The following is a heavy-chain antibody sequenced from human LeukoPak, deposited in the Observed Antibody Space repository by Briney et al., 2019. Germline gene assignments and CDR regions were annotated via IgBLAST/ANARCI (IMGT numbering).Heavy chain of an antibody. CDR1: GFTVITND. CDR3: ARDLGPGQYYYYYIDV. V-gene: IGHV3-7*01. Sequence: GGSLRLSCAASGFTVITNDMTWVRQAPGKGLEWVANIKQDGSEKYYVDSVKGRFTISRDNAKNSLYLQMNSLRAEDTAVYYCARDLGPGQYYYYYIDVWGKGTTVTVSS. J-gene: IGHJ6*03. CDR2: IKQDGSEK.